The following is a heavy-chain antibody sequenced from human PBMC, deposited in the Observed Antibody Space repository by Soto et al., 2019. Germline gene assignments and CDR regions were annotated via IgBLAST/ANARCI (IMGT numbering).Heavy chain of an antibody. J-gene: IGHJ6*02. D-gene: IGHD2-15*01. Sequence: GGSLRLSCSASGFTFSSYAMHWVRQAPGKGLEYVSAISSNGGSTYYADSVKGSFTISRDNSKNTLYLQMSSLRAEDTAVYYCVAGGASNNYYYYCGMDVWGQGTTVTGSS. V-gene: IGHV3-64D*06. CDR2: ISSNGGST. CDR3: VAGGASNNYYYYCGMDV. CDR1: GFTFSSYA.